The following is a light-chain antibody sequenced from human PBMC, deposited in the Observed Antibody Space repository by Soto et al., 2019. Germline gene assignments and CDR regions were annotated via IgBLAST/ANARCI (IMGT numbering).Light chain of an antibody. CDR1: QSVSSSY. J-gene: IGKJ5*01. V-gene: IGKV3D-20*02. CDR2: NAS. Sequence: EVLMTQSPATLSVSPGERGTLSCMAIQSVSSSYLAWYQQKPGQPPRLLIYNASNRTTGIPARFSGSGSGTDFTLTISSLEPEDFAVYYCQQRGDWPPITFGQGTRLEIK. CDR3: QQRGDWPPIT.